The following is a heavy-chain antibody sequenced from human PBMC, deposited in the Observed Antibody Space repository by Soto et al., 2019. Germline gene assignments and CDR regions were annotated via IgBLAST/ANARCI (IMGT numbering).Heavy chain of an antibody. CDR2: IKQDGSEK. Sequence: GGSLRLSCAASGFTFSSYWMSWVRQAPGKGLEWVANIKQDGSEKYYVDSVKGRFTISRDNAKNSLYLQMNSLRAEDTAVYYCARDRSAVAGTPLLDAFDICGQGTMVTVSS. D-gene: IGHD6-19*01. CDR3: ARDRSAVAGTPLLDAFDI. J-gene: IGHJ3*02. V-gene: IGHV3-7*05. CDR1: GFTFSSYW.